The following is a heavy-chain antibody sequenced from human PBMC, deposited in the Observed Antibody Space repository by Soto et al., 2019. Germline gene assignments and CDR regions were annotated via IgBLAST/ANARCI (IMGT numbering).Heavy chain of an antibody. CDR2: IWYDGSDK. Sequence: QVQLAESGGGVVQPGRSLTLSCAASGFTFSSYGMHWVRQAPGKGLEWVAIIWYDGSDKYYADSVKGRFTISRDNSKNTLYLQMNSLRAEDTAVYYCARDQGWYFDLWGRGTLVTVSS. V-gene: IGHV3-33*01. J-gene: IGHJ2*01. CDR1: GFTFSSYG. CDR3: ARDQGWYFDL.